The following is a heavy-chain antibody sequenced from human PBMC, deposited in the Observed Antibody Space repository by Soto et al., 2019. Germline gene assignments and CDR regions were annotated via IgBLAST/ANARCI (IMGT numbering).Heavy chain of an antibody. J-gene: IGHJ4*02. Sequence: GGSLRLSCAASGFTFSNYAMNWVRQAPGKGLEWVSYISSSSSTIYYADSVKGRFTISRDNAKNSLYLQMNSLRAEDTAVYYCARGFRVEGAYGAGAFFDYWAQGTLVTVSS. CDR1: GFTFSNYA. CDR2: ISSSSSTI. D-gene: IGHD1-26*01. V-gene: IGHV3-48*01. CDR3: ARGFRVEGAYGAGAFFDY.